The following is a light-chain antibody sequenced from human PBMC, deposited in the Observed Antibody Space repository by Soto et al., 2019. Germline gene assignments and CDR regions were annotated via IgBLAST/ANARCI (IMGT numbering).Light chain of an antibody. V-gene: IGLV2-14*01. J-gene: IGLJ1*01. Sequence: QSALTQPASVSGSPGQSITISCTGTSSDVGSYNYVSWYQHHPGKAPKLIIYEVSNRPSGVSNRFSGSKSGNTASLTISGIQAEEEANYHCISYTGDSSPYVFGTGTKVTVL. CDR1: SSDVGSYNY. CDR2: EVS. CDR3: ISYTGDSSPYV.